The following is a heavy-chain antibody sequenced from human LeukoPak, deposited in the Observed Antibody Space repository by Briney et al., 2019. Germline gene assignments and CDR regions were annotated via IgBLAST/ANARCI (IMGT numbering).Heavy chain of an antibody. CDR3: ARLNTFGRGSFHI. D-gene: IGHD3-16*01. J-gene: IGHJ4*02. CDR2: INPNSGGK. Sequence: ASVKVSCKASGYSFTDYYIHWVRQAPGQGLEWMGWINPNSGGKDYSQKFQGRVTMTRDTSIGTAYMELSNLGSDDTTFYYCARLNTFGRGSFHIWGQGTLVSVSS. V-gene: IGHV1-2*02. CDR1: GYSFTDYY.